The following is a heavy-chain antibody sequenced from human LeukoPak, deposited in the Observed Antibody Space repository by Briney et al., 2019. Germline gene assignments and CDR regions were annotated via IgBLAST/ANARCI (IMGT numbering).Heavy chain of an antibody. CDR2: IYYSGST. J-gene: IGHJ6*02. CDR3: ARGGTYYYYYGMDV. Sequence: PSETLSLTCTVSGGSVSSGSYYWSWIRQPPGKGLEGIGYIYYSGSTNYNPSLKSRVTISVDTSKNQFSLKLSSVTAADTAVYYCARGGTYYYYYGMDVWGQGTTVTVSS. V-gene: IGHV4-61*01. D-gene: IGHD1-1*01. CDR1: GGSVSSGSYY.